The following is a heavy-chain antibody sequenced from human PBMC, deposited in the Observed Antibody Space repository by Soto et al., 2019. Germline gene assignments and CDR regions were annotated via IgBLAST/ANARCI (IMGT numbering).Heavy chain of an antibody. CDR2: IYYSGST. CDR1: GGSISSYY. V-gene: IGHV4-59*08. CDR3: ARLLWSRGDWFDP. Sequence: QVQLQESGPGLVKPSETLSLTCTVSGGSISSYYWSWIRQPPGKGLELIGYIYYSGSTNYNPSLKSRVTISVDTSKNQFALKLSSVTAADTAVYYCARLLWSRGDWFDPWGQGTLVTVSS. J-gene: IGHJ5*02. D-gene: IGHD3-10*01.